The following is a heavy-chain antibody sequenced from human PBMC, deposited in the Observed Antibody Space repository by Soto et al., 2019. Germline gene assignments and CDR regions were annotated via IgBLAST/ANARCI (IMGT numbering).Heavy chain of an antibody. CDR3: AKDSVSGVRGRDYGFDI. CDR2: ISISGGTT. D-gene: IGHD3-10*01. CDR1: GFTFSNYA. J-gene: IGHJ3*02. V-gene: IGHV3-23*01. Sequence: GSLRLSCAASGFTFSNYAMTWVRQAPGKGLEWVSSISISGGTTYYADSVKGRITISRDNSKDTVYLQMNSLRAEDTAVYYCAKDSVSGVRGRDYGFDIWGQGTMVTVSS.